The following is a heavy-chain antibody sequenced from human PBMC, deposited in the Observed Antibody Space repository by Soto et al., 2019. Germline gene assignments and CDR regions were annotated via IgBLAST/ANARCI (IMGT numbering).Heavy chain of an antibody. CDR2: INAGNGNT. V-gene: IGHV1-3*01. CDR3: ARGDYYDKHDY. Sequence: ASVKVSCKASGYTFTNYAMHWVRQAPGQRLEWMGWINAGNGNTKSSQKFQGRVTITRDTSASTAYMELSSLRSEDTAVYYCARGDYYDKHDYSGKETLVTVSS. CDR1: GYTFTNYA. D-gene: IGHD3-22*01. J-gene: IGHJ4*02.